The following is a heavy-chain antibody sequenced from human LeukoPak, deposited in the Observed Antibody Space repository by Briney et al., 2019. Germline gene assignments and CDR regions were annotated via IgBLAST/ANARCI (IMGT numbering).Heavy chain of an antibody. Sequence: ASVKVSCKASGYTFTVYYIHWVRQAPGQGLEWMGWINPNSGGTNYAQKFQGRVTMTRDMSTSTVYMELSSLRSEDTAVYYCARDVRVGASLYAFDIWGQGTMVTVSS. CDR1: GYTFTVYY. J-gene: IGHJ3*02. V-gene: IGHV1-2*02. CDR3: ARDVRVGASLYAFDI. D-gene: IGHD1-26*01. CDR2: INPNSGGT.